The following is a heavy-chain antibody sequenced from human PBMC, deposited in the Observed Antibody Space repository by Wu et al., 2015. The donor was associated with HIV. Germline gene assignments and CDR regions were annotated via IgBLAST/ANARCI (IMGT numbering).Heavy chain of an antibody. Sequence: QVQLVQSGAEVKKPGASVKVSCKASGYTFTTYYIHWVRQAPGQGLEWMGIINPSGGSTSYAQRFQGRVTMTRDTSTSTVYMELSSLRSEDTAVYYCARGTGSYYESGVYWGQGTLVTVSS. V-gene: IGHV1-46*01. CDR1: GYTFTTYY. D-gene: IGHD1-26*01. CDR3: ARGTGSYYESGVY. CDR2: INPSGGST. J-gene: IGHJ4*02.